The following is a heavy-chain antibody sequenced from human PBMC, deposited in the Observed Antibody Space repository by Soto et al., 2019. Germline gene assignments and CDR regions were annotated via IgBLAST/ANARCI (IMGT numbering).Heavy chain of an antibody. Sequence: GGSLRLSCAASGFTFSSYAMSWVRQAPGKGLEWVSAISGSGGSTYYADSVKGRFTISRDNSKNTRYLQMNSLRAEDTAVYYCAKDLRITFGGVIVSRNPFDYWGQGTLVTVSS. CDR1: GFTFSSYA. CDR3: AKDLRITFGGVIVSRNPFDY. CDR2: ISGSGGST. V-gene: IGHV3-23*01. J-gene: IGHJ4*02. D-gene: IGHD3-16*02.